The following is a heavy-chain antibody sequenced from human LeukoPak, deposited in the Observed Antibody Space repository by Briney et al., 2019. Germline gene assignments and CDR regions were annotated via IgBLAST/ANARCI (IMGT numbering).Heavy chain of an antibody. Sequence: PGGSLRLSCAASEFTFSTYSMNWVRQAPGKGLEWVSAISGSGDGTYYADSVKGRFTISRDNSRNTVYLQMSSLRAEDTAIYYCVKGVYSVFPDSRVLDYWGQGTLVTVSS. CDR2: ISGSGDGT. D-gene: IGHD5/OR15-5a*01. CDR3: VKGVYSVFPDSRVLDY. V-gene: IGHV3-23*01. J-gene: IGHJ4*02. CDR1: EFTFSTYS.